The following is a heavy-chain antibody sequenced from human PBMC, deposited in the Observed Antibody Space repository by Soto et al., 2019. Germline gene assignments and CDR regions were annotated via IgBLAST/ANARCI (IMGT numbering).Heavy chain of an antibody. V-gene: IGHV3-21*01. D-gene: IGHD1-26*01. Sequence: GGSLRLSCAASGFTFSSYAMSWVRQAPGKGLEWVSAISGSSSYIYYADSVKGRFTISRDNAKNSLYLQMNSLRAEDTAVYYCARVIVGATTVAFDIWGQGTMVTVSS. CDR1: GFTFSSYA. CDR2: ISGSSSYI. J-gene: IGHJ3*02. CDR3: ARVIVGATTVAFDI.